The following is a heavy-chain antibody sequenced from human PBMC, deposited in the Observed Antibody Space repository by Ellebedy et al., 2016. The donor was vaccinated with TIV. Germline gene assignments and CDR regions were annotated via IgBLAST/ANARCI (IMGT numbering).Heavy chain of an antibody. CDR3: ARYGDYVWDLKTDY. CDR2: IWYDGSNK. Sequence: GGSLRLXXPASGFTFGSYCMHWVRQAPGKGLEWVANIWYDGSNKYYADSVKGRFTISRDNSKSTLYLQMNSLRAEDTAVYYCARYGDYVWDLKTDYWGQGTLVTVSS. D-gene: IGHD4-17*01. CDR1: GFTFGSYC. J-gene: IGHJ4*02. V-gene: IGHV3-33*01.